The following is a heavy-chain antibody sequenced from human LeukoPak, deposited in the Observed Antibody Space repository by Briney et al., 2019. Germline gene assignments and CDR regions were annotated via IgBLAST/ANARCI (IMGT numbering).Heavy chain of an antibody. D-gene: IGHD6-6*01. CDR3: ARDRLEYSSSGIAY. V-gene: IGHV1-69*05. Sequence: SVKVSCKASGGAFSSYAISWVRQAPGQGLEWMGGIIPIFGTANYAQKFQGRVTITTDESTSTAYMELSSLRSEDTAVYYCARDRLEYSSSGIAYWGQGTLVTVSS. J-gene: IGHJ4*02. CDR1: GGAFSSYA. CDR2: IIPIFGTA.